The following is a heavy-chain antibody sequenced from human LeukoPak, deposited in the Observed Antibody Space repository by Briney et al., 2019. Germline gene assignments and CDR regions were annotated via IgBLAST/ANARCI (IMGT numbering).Heavy chain of an antibody. CDR2: IYTSGST. Sequence: TLSLTCTVSGGSISSSSYYWSWIRQPAGKGLEWIGRIYTSGSTNYNPSLKSRVTMSVDTSKNQFSLKLSSVTAADTAVYYCARDGSLYYFDYWGQGTLVTVSS. CDR3: ARDGSLYYFDY. J-gene: IGHJ4*02. CDR1: GGSISSSSYY. V-gene: IGHV4-61*02.